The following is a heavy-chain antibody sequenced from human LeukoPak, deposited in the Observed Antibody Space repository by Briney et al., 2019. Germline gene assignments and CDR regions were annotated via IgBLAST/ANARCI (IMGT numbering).Heavy chain of an antibody. CDR3: ARDRGSRAFDP. V-gene: IGHV4-30-4*01. J-gene: IGHJ5*02. D-gene: IGHD6-13*01. CDR1: GGSISSGDYY. Sequence: PSQTLSLTCTVSGGSISSGDYYWSWIRQPPGKGLEWIGYIYYSGSTYYNPSLKSRVTISVDTSKSQFSLKLSSVTAADTAVYYCARDRGSRAFDPWGQGTLVTVSS. CDR2: IYYSGST.